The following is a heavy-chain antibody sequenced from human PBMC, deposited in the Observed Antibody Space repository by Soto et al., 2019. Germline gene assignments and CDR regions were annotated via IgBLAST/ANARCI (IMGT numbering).Heavy chain of an antibody. CDR1: GYTFTSYG. D-gene: IGHD3-10*01. V-gene: IGHV1-18*01. Sequence: QVQLVQSGAEVKKPGASVKVSCKASGYTFTSYGISWVRQAPGQGLEWMGWISAYNGNTNYAQKLQGRVTMTTDTYXSXXYMELRSLRSDETAVYYCARVWMVRGVITYRNFDYWGQGTLVTVSS. J-gene: IGHJ4*02. CDR2: ISAYNGNT. CDR3: ARVWMVRGVITYRNFDY.